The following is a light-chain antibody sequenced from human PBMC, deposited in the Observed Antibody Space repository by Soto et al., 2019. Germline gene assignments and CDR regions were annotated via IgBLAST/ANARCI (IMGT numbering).Light chain of an antibody. Sequence: DIVMTQSPDSLAVSLGERVTIHCKSSQSVLYSSNNRNYFAWYQQKPGQPPKLLIYWASTRESGVPDRFSGSGSGTDFTLTFSSLQAADVAVYYCQQYYSSPFTFGQGTKLEI. J-gene: IGKJ2*01. V-gene: IGKV4-1*01. CDR3: QQYYSSPFT. CDR1: QSVLYSSNNRNY. CDR2: WAS.